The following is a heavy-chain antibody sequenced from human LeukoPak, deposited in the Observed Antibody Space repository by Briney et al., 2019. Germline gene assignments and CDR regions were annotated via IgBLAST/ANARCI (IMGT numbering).Heavy chain of an antibody. CDR1: GYSFSDYY. Sequence: ASVTVSFKASGYSFSDYYIQWVRQVPGQGPEWMGWVNPDSGGSICAQRFQGRVTLTRDTSINTAYLELTSLKSDDTALYFCARVSWTTGGLGYWGQGTLVTVSS. CDR3: ARVSWTTGGLGY. CDR2: VNPDSGGS. V-gene: IGHV1-2*02. J-gene: IGHJ4*02. D-gene: IGHD4-11*01.